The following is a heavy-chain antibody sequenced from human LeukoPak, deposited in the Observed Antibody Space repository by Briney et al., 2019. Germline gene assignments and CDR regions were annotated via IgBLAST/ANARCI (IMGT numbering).Heavy chain of an antibody. CDR1: GGTFSSYA. CDR2: IIPILGIA. CDR3: ARVDDIVVVPAAKSFDY. V-gene: IGHV1-69*04. D-gene: IGHD2-2*01. Sequence: ASVKVSCKASGGTFSSYAISWVRQAPGQGLEWMGRIIPILGIANYAQKFQGRVTITADKSTSTAYMVLRSLRSDDTAVYYCARVDDIVVVPAAKSFDYWGQGTLVTVSS. J-gene: IGHJ4*02.